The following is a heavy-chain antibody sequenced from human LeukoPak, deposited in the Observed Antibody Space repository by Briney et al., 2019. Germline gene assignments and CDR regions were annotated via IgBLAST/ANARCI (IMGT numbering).Heavy chain of an antibody. D-gene: IGHD6-19*01. CDR2: IYYSGTT. CDR1: GGSISSYY. J-gene: IGHJ4*02. CDR3: ARHPFSAPFDY. V-gene: IGHV4-59*01. Sequence: SETLSLTCTVSGGSISSYYWSWIRQPPGKGLEWIGYIYYSGTTNYNPSLKGRVTISVDTSKNQFSLKLSSVTAADTAVYYCARHPFSAPFDYWGQGILVTVSS.